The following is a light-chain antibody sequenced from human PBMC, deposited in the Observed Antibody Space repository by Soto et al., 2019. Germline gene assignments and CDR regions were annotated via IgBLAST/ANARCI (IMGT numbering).Light chain of an antibody. CDR3: VLYMGSGIWV. J-gene: IGLJ3*02. V-gene: IGLV8-61*01. CDR2: STN. CDR1: SGSASTSYY. Sequence: QAVVTQEPSFSVSPGRIVTLTCGLSSGSASTSYYPSWYQQTPGQAPRTLIYSTNTRSSGVPDRFSGSILGNKAALTITGAQADDESDYYCVLYMGSGIWVFGGGTKLTVL.